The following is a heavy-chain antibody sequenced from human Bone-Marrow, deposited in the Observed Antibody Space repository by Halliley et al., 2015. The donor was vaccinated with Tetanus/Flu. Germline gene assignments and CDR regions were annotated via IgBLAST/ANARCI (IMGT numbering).Heavy chain of an antibody. D-gene: IGHD3-3*01. CDR2: IYYSGST. V-gene: IGHV4-31*03. CDR3: ATGLTIAYYFDY. Sequence: TLSLTCTVSGDSISSGGYYWSWIRQHPGKGLEWIGYIYYSGSTYCNPSLRSRVTISLDTSKDQFSLRLSSVTAADTAVYYCATGLTIAYYFDYWGQGTLVTVSS. J-gene: IGHJ4*02. CDR1: GDSISSGGYY.